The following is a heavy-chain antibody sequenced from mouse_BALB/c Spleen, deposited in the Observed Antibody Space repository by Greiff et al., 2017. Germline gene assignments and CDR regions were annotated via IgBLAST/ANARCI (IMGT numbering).Heavy chain of an antibody. CDR3: TRERTRASFDC. Sequence: VQLQQSGTVLARPGASVKMSCKASGYTFTSYWMYWVKQRLGQGLEWIGAIYPGNSDTSYNQKFKGKAKLTAVTSTSTVYMELSSLTNEDSAFYYCTRERTRASFDCWGQGTTLTVSS. J-gene: IGHJ2*01. D-gene: IGHD3-1*01. CDR2: IYPGNSDT. V-gene: IGHV1-5*01. CDR1: GYTFTSYW.